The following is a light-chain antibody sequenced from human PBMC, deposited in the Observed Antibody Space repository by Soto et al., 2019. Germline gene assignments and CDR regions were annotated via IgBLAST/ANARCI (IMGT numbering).Light chain of an antibody. CDR2: DVS. CDR1: SSDVGGYNY. J-gene: IGLJ1*01. V-gene: IGLV2-14*03. Sequence: QSVLTQPASVSGSPGQSITISCTGTSSDVGGYNYVSWYQQHPGKAPKLMIYDVSNRPSGVSNRFSGFKSGNTASLTISGLHAGDEADYYCSSYTTSSTYVFGTGTKVTVL. CDR3: SSYTTSSTYV.